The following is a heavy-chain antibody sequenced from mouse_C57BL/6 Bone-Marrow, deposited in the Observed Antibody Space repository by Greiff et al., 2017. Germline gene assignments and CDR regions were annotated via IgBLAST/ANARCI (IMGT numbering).Heavy chain of an antibody. CDR1: GYTFTSYW. V-gene: IGHV1-69*01. CDR2: IDPSDSYT. J-gene: IGHJ2*01. Sequence: VQLQQPGAELVMPGASVQLSCKASGYTFTSYWMHWVKPRPGQGLEWIGEIDPSDSYTNYNQKFKGKSTLTVDKYSSTAYMQLRSLTSEHSAVYYCARSSQLWNYTYYWGQGTTLSVSS. D-gene: IGHD3-1*01. CDR3: ARSSQLWNYTYY.